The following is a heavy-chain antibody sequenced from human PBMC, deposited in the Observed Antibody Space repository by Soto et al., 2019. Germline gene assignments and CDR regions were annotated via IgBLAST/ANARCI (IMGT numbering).Heavy chain of an antibody. J-gene: IGHJ4*02. D-gene: IGHD3-9*01. V-gene: IGHV1-18*01. Sequence: ASVKVSCKASGYTFTSYGISWVRQAPGQGLEWMGWISAYNGNTNYAQKLQGRVTMTTGTSTSTVYMELRSLRSDDTAVYYCARDLNDYDILTGYVDYWGQGTLVTVSS. CDR1: GYTFTSYG. CDR2: ISAYNGNT. CDR3: ARDLNDYDILTGYVDY.